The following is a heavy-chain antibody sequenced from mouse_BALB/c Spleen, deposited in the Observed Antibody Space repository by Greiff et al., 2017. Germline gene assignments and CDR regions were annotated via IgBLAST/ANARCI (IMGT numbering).Heavy chain of an antibody. CDR2: ISYSGST. D-gene: IGHD2-14*01. Sequence: EVKLMESGPGLVKPSQSLSLTCTVTGYSITSDYAWNWIRQFPGNKLEWMGYISYSGSTSYNPSLKSRISITRDTSKNQFFLQLNSVTTEDTATYYCARGSLYYRYDAWFAYWGQGTLVTVSA. CDR3: ARGSLYYRYDAWFAY. J-gene: IGHJ3*01. CDR1: GYSITSDYA. V-gene: IGHV3-2*02.